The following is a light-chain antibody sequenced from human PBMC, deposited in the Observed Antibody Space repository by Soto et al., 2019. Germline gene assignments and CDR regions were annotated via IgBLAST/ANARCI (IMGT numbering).Light chain of an antibody. J-gene: IGKJ1*01. CDR2: AAS. Sequence: IQMPQPPSSPSASVGDRATITGRASQAIRNELGWYQHKPGRAPNLLVSAASTLQSGVPSRFSGSGSGSDFTLTISSLQPEDFATYYCLQDYSYPRTFGQGTKVDIK. V-gene: IGKV1-6*01. CDR1: QAIRNE. CDR3: LQDYSYPRT.